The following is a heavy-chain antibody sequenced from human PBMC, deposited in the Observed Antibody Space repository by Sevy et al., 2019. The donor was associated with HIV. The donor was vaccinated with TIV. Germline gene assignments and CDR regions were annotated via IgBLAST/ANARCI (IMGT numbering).Heavy chain of an antibody. J-gene: IGHJ6*02. CDR2: ISAYNGNT. Sequence: TSVKVSCKASGYTFTSYGISWVRQAPGQGLEWMGWISAYNGNTNYAQKLQGRVTMTTDTSTSTAYMELRSLRSDDTAVYYCARDPYDSSGYRYGMDVWGQGTTVTVSS. D-gene: IGHD3-22*01. CDR1: GYTFTSYG. V-gene: IGHV1-18*01. CDR3: ARDPYDSSGYRYGMDV.